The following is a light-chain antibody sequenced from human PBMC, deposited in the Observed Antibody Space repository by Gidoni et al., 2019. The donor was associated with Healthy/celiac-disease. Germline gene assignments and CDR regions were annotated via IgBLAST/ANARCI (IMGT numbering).Light chain of an antibody. CDR1: QDISNY. J-gene: IGKJ4*01. V-gene: IGKV1-33*01. Sequence: IQMAQSPSSLSASVGDRVTITCQASQDISNYLNWYQQKPGKAPKLLIYDASNLETGVPSRFSGSGSGTDFPFTIRSLQPEDIATYYCQQYDNFPCFGRGTKVEIK. CDR2: DAS. CDR3: QQYDNFPC.